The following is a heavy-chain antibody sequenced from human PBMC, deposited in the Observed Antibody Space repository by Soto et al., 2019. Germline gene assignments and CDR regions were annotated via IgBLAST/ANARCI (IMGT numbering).Heavy chain of an antibody. CDR3: ATLQVSGSYYYYGMDV. CDR2: FDPEDGET. V-gene: IGHV1-24*01. Sequence: VASVKVSCKVSGYTLTELSMHWVRQAPGKGLEWMGGFDPEDGETIYAQKFQGRVTMTEDTSTDTAYMELSSLRSEDTAVYYCATLQVSGSYYYYGMDVWGQGTTVTVSS. J-gene: IGHJ6*02. D-gene: IGHD1-26*01. CDR1: GYTLTELS.